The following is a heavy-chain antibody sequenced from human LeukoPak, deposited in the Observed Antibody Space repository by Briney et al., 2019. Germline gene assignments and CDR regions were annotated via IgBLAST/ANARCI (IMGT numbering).Heavy chain of an antibody. V-gene: IGHV4-30-2*01. CDR1: GGSISSGGYS. CDR3: ARVRYYDSSGYPRTDWYSDL. Sequence: SETLSLTCAVSGGSISSGGYSWSWIRQPPGKGLEWIGYIYHSGSTYYNPSLKSRVTISVDRSKNQFSLKLSSVTAADTAVYYCARVRYYDSSGYPRTDWYSDLWGRGTLVTVSS. D-gene: IGHD3-22*01. J-gene: IGHJ2*01. CDR2: IYHSGST.